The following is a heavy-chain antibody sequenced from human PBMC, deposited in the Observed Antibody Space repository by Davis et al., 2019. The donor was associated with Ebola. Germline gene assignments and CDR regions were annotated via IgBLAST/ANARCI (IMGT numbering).Heavy chain of an antibody. V-gene: IGHV3-21*01. CDR3: ATFHGGRGY. CDR2: ISSSSNYI. D-gene: IGHD4-23*01. CDR1: GFTFGDYA. J-gene: IGHJ4*02. Sequence: GESLKISCAASGFTFGDYAMHWVRQAPGKGLEWVSFISSSSNYIYYADSVKGRFTVSRDNAKNSLYLQMNSLRVEDTAVYFCATFHGGRGYWGQGTLVTVSS.